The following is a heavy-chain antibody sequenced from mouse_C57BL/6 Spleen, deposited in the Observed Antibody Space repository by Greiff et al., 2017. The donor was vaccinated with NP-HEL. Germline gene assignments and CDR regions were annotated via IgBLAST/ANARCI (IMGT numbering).Heavy chain of an antibody. Sequence: QVQLQQSGAELVKPGASVKMSCKASGYTFTTYPIDWMKQNHGQSLAWIGNFHPYNDDTKYNEKFKGKATLTVEKSSSTVYLELSRLTSDDSAVYDCARRYCGSSPWFAYWGQGTLVTVSA. CDR1: GYTFTTYP. D-gene: IGHD1-1*01. CDR2: FHPYNDDT. CDR3: ARRYCGSSPWFAY. V-gene: IGHV1-47*01. J-gene: IGHJ3*01.